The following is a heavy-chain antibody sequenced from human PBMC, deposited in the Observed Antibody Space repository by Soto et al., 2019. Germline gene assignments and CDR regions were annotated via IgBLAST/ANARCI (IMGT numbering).Heavy chain of an antibody. Sequence: EVQLVESGGGLVKPGGSLRLSCAASGFTFSSYSMNWVRQAPGKGLEWVSSISSSSSYIYYADSVKGRFTISRDNAKNLLYLQMKSLRAEDTAVYYCARDSWGGVNDLWSGLYYFDYWGQGTLVTVSS. J-gene: IGHJ4*02. CDR2: ISSSSSYI. CDR3: ARDSWGGVNDLWSGLYYFDY. D-gene: IGHD3-3*01. CDR1: GFTFSSYS. V-gene: IGHV3-21*01.